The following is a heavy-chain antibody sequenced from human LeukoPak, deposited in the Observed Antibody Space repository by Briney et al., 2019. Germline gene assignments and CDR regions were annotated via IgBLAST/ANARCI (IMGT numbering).Heavy chain of an antibody. CDR2: IKQDASEK. Sequence: SGGSLRLSCAASGFTFSNYWMSWVRQAPGKGLEWVANIKQDASEKYYVNSVKGRFTIFRDNAKSSLNLQMNSLRPEDTAVYYCARDGWRFGELSDYWGQGTLVTVSS. D-gene: IGHD3-10*01. V-gene: IGHV3-7*04. J-gene: IGHJ4*02. CDR1: GFTFSNYW. CDR3: ARDGWRFGELSDY.